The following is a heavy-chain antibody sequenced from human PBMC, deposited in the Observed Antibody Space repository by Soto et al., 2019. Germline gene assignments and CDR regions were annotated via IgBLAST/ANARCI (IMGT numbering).Heavy chain of an antibody. V-gene: IGHV3-23*01. CDR2: ITVCVDTS. CDR3: AKDQAYYDFWRGYAGGTEG. CDR1: GFTFNHYA. J-gene: IGHJ6*04. Sequence: WGSLRLSCGASGFTFNHYAMNWVRQDPGKGLEWVSTITVCVDTSYYTDSVKGRFTISRDNSKNTLYLQMNSLRVEDTAVYYCAKDQAYYDFWRGYAGGTEGWGTGNTVNVSA. D-gene: IGHD3-3*01.